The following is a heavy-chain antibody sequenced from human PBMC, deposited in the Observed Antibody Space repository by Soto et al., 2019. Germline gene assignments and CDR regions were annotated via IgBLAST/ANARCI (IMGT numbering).Heavy chain of an antibody. CDR1: GGSLSGATYS. CDR3: ARSREFDY. V-gene: IGHV4-30-2*01. Sequence: PMYLTCCVSGGSLSGATYSWNWIRQPPGKGLEWICYIFPSGTTYYNPSLKSRVTISIDVSKNQFSLSLRSLTAADTAVYYCARSREFDYWSQGTLVTVSS. J-gene: IGHJ4*02. CDR2: IFPSGTT.